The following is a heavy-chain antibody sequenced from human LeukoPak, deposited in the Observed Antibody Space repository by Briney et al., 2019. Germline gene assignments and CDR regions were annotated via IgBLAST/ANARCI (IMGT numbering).Heavy chain of an antibody. Sequence: SVKVSCKASGGTFSSYAISWVRQAPGQGLEWMGRIIPILGIANYAQKFQGRVTTTADKSTSTAYMELSSLRSEDTAVYYCARHSLDYYYYGMDVWGQGTTVTVSS. CDR3: ARHSLDYYYYGMDV. CDR2: IIPILGIA. D-gene: IGHD2-15*01. V-gene: IGHV1-69*04. J-gene: IGHJ6*02. CDR1: GGTFSSYA.